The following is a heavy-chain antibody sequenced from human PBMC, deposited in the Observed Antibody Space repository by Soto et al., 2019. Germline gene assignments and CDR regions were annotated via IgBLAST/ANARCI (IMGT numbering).Heavy chain of an antibody. D-gene: IGHD6-13*01. Sequence: GGSLRLSCTASGFTFGDYAMSWFRQAPGKGLEWVGFIRSKAYGGTTEYAASVKGRFTISRDDSKSIAYLQMNSLKTEDTAVYYCTGPGIAAAGTRSYYGMDVWGQGTTVTVSS. J-gene: IGHJ6*02. V-gene: IGHV3-49*03. CDR2: IRSKAYGGTT. CDR1: GFTFGDYA. CDR3: TGPGIAAAGTRSYYGMDV.